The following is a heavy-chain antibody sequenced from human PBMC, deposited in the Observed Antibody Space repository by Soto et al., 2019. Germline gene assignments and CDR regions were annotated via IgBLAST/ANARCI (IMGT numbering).Heavy chain of an antibody. CDR2: ISSSSFTI. J-gene: IGHJ4*02. Sequence: EVHIVESGGRLVQPGESPRLSSAASGFRFSDYSMNWVRQAPGRGLEWGSYISSSSFTILYADSVEGRFAISRDNAKNTLYLQMNSLRADDTAVYYCSSDYSDFWSGHFDVCVQGALVTVS. V-gene: IGHV3-48*01. CDR1: GFRFSDYS. D-gene: IGHD3-3*01. CDR3: SSDYSDFWSGHFDV.